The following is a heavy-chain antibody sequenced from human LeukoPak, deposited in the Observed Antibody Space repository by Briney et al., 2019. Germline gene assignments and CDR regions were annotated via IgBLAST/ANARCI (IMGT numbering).Heavy chain of an antibody. CDR1: GGSISSYY. D-gene: IGHD5-12*01. CDR2: IYYSGST. Sequence: PSETLSLTCTVSGGSISSYYWSWIRQPPGKGLEWIGYIYYSGSTNYNPSLKSRVTISVDTSKNQFSLKLSSVTAADTAVYYCARGALVDIVATIGYYFDYWGQGTLVTVSS. J-gene: IGHJ4*02. V-gene: IGHV4-59*12. CDR3: ARGALVDIVATIGYYFDY.